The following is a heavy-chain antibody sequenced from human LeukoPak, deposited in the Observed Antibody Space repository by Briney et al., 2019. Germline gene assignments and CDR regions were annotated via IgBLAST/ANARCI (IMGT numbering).Heavy chain of an antibody. V-gene: IGHV1-2*06. CDR2: INPNSGGT. CDR3: ARGEGGFRLRFLEWLLYDY. Sequence: ASVKVSCKASGYTFTGYYMHWVRQAPGQGLEWMGRINPNSGGTNYAQKFQGRVTMARDTSISTAYMELSRLRSDDTAVYYCARGEGGFRLRFLEWLLYDYWGQGTLVTVSS. J-gene: IGHJ4*02. CDR1: GYTFTGYY. D-gene: IGHD3-3*01.